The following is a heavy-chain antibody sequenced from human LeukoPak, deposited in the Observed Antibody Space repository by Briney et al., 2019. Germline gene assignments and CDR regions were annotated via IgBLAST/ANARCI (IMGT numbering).Heavy chain of an antibody. CDR3: ARVLYVFWSGRGNVFDI. V-gene: IGHV4-34*01. D-gene: IGHD3-3*01. CDR2: INHSGST. J-gene: IGHJ4*02. Sequence: NPSETLSLTCAVYGGSFSGYYWSWIRQPPGKGLEWIGEINHSGSTNYNPSLKSRVTISVDTSKNQFSLKLSSVTAADTAVYYCARVLYVFWSGRGNVFDIWGQETLVTVSS. CDR1: GGSFSGYY.